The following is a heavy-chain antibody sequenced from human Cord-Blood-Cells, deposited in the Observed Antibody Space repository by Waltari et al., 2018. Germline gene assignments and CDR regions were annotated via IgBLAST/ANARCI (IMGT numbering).Heavy chain of an antibody. CDR1: GFTFSSYG. CDR3: GVDY. J-gene: IGHJ4*02. CDR2: IRYDGSNK. V-gene: IGHV3-30*02. Sequence: QVQLVESGGGVVQPGGSLRLSCAASGFTFSSYGMHWVRQAPGKGLEWVAFIRYDGSNKYYADSVKGRFTISRDNSKNTLYLQMNSLRAEDTAVYYCGVDYWGQGTLVTVSS.